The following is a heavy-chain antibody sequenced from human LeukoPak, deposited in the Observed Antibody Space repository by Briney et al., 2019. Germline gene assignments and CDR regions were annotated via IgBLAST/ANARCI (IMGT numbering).Heavy chain of an antibody. V-gene: IGHV3-48*03. J-gene: IGHJ4*02. CDR1: GFTFSIYE. D-gene: IGHD5-12*01. CDR2: ISSTGSTK. Sequence: PGGSLRLSCAASGFTFSIYEMYWVRQVPGKGLEWVSYISSTGSTKYYADSVKGRFTISRDNAKNSLYLQMNSLRAEDTAVYHCATLTVASPFDYWGQGALVTVSS. CDR3: ATLTVASPFDY.